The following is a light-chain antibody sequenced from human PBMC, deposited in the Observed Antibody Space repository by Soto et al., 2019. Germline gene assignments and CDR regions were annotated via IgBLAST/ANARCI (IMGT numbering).Light chain of an antibody. V-gene: IGKV3-20*01. Sequence: EIVLTQSPDTLSLSPGERATLSCRASEHVSSRYLAWYHQKPGQAPRLLIYGAFNRATGTPDRFSGSGSGTDFTLPISRLEPEDSAVYYCQQWLTFAGGTKVEI. CDR3: QQWLT. J-gene: IGKJ4*01. CDR1: EHVSSRY. CDR2: GAF.